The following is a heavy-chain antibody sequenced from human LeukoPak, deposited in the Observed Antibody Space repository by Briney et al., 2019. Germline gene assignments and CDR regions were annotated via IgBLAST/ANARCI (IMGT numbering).Heavy chain of an antibody. CDR1: GYSLTSYW. CDR2: IFPGDSDT. J-gene: IGHJ2*01. Sequence: GESVNISCKGSGYSLTSYWIGWVRQMTGKGLEWRGIIFPGDSDTSNSPSFQGQVTISADKSISTAYLQWSSLKASDTAMYYCARRAALSLYFDLWGRGTLVTVSS. V-gene: IGHV5-51*01. D-gene: IGHD3-16*02. CDR3: ARRAALSLYFDL.